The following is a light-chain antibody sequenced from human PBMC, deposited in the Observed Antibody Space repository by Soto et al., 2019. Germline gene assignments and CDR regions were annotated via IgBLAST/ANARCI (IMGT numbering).Light chain of an antibody. CDR2: YYSDSDK. CDR1: SYINVGSYN. J-gene: IGLJ2*01. Sequence: QAVVTQPPSSSASPGESARLTCTLPSYINVGSYNIYWYQQKPGSPPRYLLYYYSDSDKGQGSGVPSRCSGSKDASANAGILLISRLQYEEDADYCSTFWPSKAGVVFGGGTKLTVL. CDR3: TFWPSKAGVV. V-gene: IGLV5-37*01.